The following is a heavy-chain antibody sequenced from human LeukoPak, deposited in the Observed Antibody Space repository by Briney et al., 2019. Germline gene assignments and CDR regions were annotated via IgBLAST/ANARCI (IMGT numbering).Heavy chain of an antibody. V-gene: IGHV4-59*01. Sequence: SETLSLTCTVSGGSISSYYWSWIRQPPGKGLEWIGYIYYSGSTNYNPSLKSRVTIPVDTSKNQFSLKLSSVTAADTAVYYCARGDYDFWSGYYRSWFDPWGQGTLVTVSS. D-gene: IGHD3-3*01. J-gene: IGHJ5*02. CDR2: IYYSGST. CDR3: ARGDYDFWSGYYRSWFDP. CDR1: GGSISSYY.